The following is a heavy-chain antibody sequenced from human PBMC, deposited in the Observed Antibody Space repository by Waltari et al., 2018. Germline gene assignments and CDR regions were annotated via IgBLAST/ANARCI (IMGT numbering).Heavy chain of an antibody. Sequence: QVQLVQSGSELEKPGASVKVSCKASGYTFTNYAINWLRQAPGQGLELMGWINTNTGNPTYVQGFTGRFVFSLDTSVSTAYLQINSLKADDTAVYYCAREVVPAATIVVNWFDPWGQGTLVTVSS. CDR3: AREVVPAATIVVNWFDP. CDR1: GYTFTNYA. CDR2: INTNTGNP. J-gene: IGHJ5*02. D-gene: IGHD2-2*01. V-gene: IGHV7-4-1*02.